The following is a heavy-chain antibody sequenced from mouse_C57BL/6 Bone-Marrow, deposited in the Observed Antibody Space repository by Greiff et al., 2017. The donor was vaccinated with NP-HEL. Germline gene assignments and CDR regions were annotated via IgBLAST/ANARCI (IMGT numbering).Heavy chain of an antibody. CDR3: ARPIYYYGSSYGYFDV. D-gene: IGHD1-1*01. CDR1: GYTFTSYG. Sequence: VQRVESGAELARPGASVKLSCKASGYTFTSYGISWVKQRTGQGLEWIGEIYPRSGNTYYNEKFKGKATLTADKSSSTAYMELRSLTSEDSAVYFCARPIYYYGSSYGYFDVWGTGTTVTVSS. CDR2: IYPRSGNT. V-gene: IGHV1-81*01. J-gene: IGHJ1*03.